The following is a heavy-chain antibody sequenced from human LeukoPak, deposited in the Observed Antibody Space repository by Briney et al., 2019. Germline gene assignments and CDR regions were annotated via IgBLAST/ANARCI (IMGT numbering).Heavy chain of an antibody. CDR2: ISYDGSNK. D-gene: IGHD6-13*01. V-gene: IGHV3-30*18. CDR1: GFTFSSYG. Sequence: GGSLRLSCAASGFTFSSYGMHWVRQAPGKGREWVAVISYDGSNKYYADSVKGRFTISRDNSKNTLYLQMNSLRAEDTAVYYCAKDKGGGQLVDPNYFDYWGQGTLVTVSS. J-gene: IGHJ4*02. CDR3: AKDKGGGQLVDPNYFDY.